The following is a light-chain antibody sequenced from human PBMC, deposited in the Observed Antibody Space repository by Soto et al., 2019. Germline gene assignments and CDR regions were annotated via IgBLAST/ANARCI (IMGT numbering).Light chain of an antibody. J-gene: IGLJ2*01. V-gene: IGLV1-40*01. CDR2: GNS. Sequence: QSVLTQPPSVSGAPGQRVTISCTGSSSNIGAGYDVYWYQQLPGTAPKLLTHGNSNRPSGVPDRFSGSKSDTSASLAITGLQAEDEADYYCQSYDSSLSAVVFGGGTKLTVL. CDR3: QSYDSSLSAVV. CDR1: SSNIGAGYD.